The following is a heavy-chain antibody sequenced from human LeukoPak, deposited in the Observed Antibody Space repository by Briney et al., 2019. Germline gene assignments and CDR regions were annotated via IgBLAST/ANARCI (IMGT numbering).Heavy chain of an antibody. D-gene: IGHD3-22*01. CDR3: ARDREDYYDSSGYYLGSWFDP. CDR1: GDSISSHY. Sequence: SETLSLTCTVSGDSISSHYWSWVRQPPGKGLEWIGYIYYSGSTHFHRSLTSRVTISVDTAKSQFSLKLSAVPAADTGVYYCARDREDYYDSSGYYLGSWFDPWGQGTLVTVSS. J-gene: IGHJ5*02. V-gene: IGHV4-59*11. CDR2: IYYSGST.